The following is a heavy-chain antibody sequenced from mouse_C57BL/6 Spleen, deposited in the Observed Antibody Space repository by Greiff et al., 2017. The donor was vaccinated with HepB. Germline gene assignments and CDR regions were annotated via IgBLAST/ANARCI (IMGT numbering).Heavy chain of an antibody. D-gene: IGHD4-1*01. CDR2: IWSDGST. J-gene: IGHJ2*01. CDR3: AREAVTGTYFDY. CDR1: GVSLTSYG. V-gene: IGHV2-6*03. Sequence: QVQLKESGPGLVAPSQSLSITCTVSGVSLTSYGVHWVRQPPGKGLEWLVVIWSDGSTTYNSALKSRLSISKDNSKSQVFLKMNSLQTDDTAMYYCAREAVTGTYFDYWGQGTTLTVSS.